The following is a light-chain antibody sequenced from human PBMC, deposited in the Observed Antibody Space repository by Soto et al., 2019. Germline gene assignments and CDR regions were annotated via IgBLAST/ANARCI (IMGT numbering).Light chain of an antibody. Sequence: QSALTQPASVSGSLGQSITISCTGSSSDIGGYKHASWYQQHPGKAPKLMIYEVSNRPSGVSNRLSASKSGNTASLTISGLQAEDEAEYYCSSYTSSSNTHVIFGGGTKLTVL. CDR3: SSYTSSSNTHVI. CDR2: EVS. V-gene: IGLV2-14*01. CDR1: SSDIGGYKH. J-gene: IGLJ2*01.